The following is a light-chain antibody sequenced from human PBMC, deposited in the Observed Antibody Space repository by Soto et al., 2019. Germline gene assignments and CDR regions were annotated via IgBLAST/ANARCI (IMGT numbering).Light chain of an antibody. Sequence: EIGLTQSPGTVSLYPGERATLACRASQSVSSKYLAWYQQKPGQAPRVLIYGTSIRASGVPERFSGGGSGTDFTLSITRLEPEDFAVYYCQQRYRWPPITFGQGTRLEIK. CDR2: GTS. V-gene: IGKV3D-20*02. J-gene: IGKJ5*01. CDR3: QQRYRWPPIT. CDR1: QSVSSKY.